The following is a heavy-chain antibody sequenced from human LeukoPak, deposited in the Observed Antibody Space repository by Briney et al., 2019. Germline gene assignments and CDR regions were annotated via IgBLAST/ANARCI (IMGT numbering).Heavy chain of an antibody. V-gene: IGHV3-23*01. J-gene: IGHJ3*02. D-gene: IGHD4-17*01. CDR1: GFTVSNDY. CDR2: ILSGGDVF. Sequence: GGSLRLSCAASGFTVSNDYMAWVRQAPGRGLELISAILSGGDVFFYGDSVRGRFTISRDDSTNTLFLQMNNLRADDSAVYYCARDPNGNYVGAFEMWGPGTTVTVSS. CDR3: ARDPNGNYVGAFEM.